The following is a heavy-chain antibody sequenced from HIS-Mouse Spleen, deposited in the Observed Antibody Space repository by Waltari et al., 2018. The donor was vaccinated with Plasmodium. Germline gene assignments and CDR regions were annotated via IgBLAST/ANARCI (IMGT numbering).Heavy chain of an antibody. Sequence: QVQLVQSGAEVKKPGASVKVSCKASGYTFTGYYMHWVRQAPGQGLEGMGWINPNSGGTNYAQKFQGRVTMTRDTSISTAYMELSRLRSDDTAVYYCARVLGYKAAAGTFVEYFQHWGQGTLVTVSS. D-gene: IGHD6-13*01. V-gene: IGHV1-2*02. CDR2: INPNSGGT. CDR3: ARVLGYKAAAGTFVEYFQH. J-gene: IGHJ1*01. CDR1: GYTFTGYY.